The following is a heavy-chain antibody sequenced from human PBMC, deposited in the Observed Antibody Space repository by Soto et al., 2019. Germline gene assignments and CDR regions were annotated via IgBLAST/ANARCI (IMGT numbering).Heavy chain of an antibody. CDR1: GFTFSSYG. CDR2: ISYDGSKK. J-gene: IGHJ4*02. Sequence: GGSLRLSCAASGFTFSSYGMHWVRQAPGKGLEWVAVISYDGSKKYYADSVKGRFTISRDNSKTTLYLQMNSLRSEDTAVYYCAKDLGGYPLYYFDYWGQGTLVTVSS. CDR3: AKDLGGYPLYYFDY. D-gene: IGHD3-16*02. V-gene: IGHV3-30*18.